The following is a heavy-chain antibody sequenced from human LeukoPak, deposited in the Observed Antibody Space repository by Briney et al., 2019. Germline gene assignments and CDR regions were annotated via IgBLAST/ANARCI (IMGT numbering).Heavy chain of an antibody. Sequence: SETLSLTRTVSGGSISSYYWSWIRQPPGKGLEWIGYIYYSGSTNYNPSLKSRVTISVDTSKNQFSLKLSSVTAADTAVYYCARGGVLLWFGELLEAPSYAFDIWGQGTMVTVSS. CDR3: ARGGVLLWFGELLEAPSYAFDI. CDR2: IYYSGST. J-gene: IGHJ3*02. V-gene: IGHV4-59*01. D-gene: IGHD3-10*01. CDR1: GGSISSYY.